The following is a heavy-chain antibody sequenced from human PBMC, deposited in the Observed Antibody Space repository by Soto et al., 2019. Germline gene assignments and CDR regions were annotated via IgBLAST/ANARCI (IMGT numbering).Heavy chain of an antibody. D-gene: IGHD1-1*01. J-gene: IGHJ4*02. Sequence: GGSLRLSCVASGFIFSNYAMTWVRQAPGKGLDWVSAINSAGTTYYADSVKGRFTMSRDNSDNTLYLQMNNLRAEDTAVYYCARDWYEDHRGQGTLVTVSS. CDR1: GFIFSNYA. CDR2: INSAGTT. V-gene: IGHV3-23*01. CDR3: ARDWYEDH.